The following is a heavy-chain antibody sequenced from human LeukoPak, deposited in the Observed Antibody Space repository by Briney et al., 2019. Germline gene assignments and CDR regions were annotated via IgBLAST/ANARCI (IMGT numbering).Heavy chain of an antibody. CDR2: IYYSGST. V-gene: IGHV4-31*03. CDR3: ARESPAICFDY. J-gene: IGHJ4*02. CDR1: GGSISSGGYY. Sequence: SETLSLTCTVSGGSISSGGYYWSWIRRHPGKGLEWIGYIYYSGSTYYNPSLKSRVTISVDTSKNQFPLKLSSVTAADTAVYYCARESPAICFDYWGQGTLVTVSS. D-gene: IGHD2-2*01.